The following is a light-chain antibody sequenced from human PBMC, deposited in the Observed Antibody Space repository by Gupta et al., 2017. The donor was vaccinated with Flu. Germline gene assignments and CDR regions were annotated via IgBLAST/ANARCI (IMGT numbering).Light chain of an antibody. CDR2: KDT. CDR1: ALPRQY. Sequence: SGDALPRQYGYWYQQRPGQAPVLLIYKDTERPSGIPERSSGSSSGTTVTLTISGVQAEDEADYYCQSSDSSGTYVFGAGTKVTVL. J-gene: IGLJ1*01. V-gene: IGLV3-25*03. CDR3: QSSDSSGTYV.